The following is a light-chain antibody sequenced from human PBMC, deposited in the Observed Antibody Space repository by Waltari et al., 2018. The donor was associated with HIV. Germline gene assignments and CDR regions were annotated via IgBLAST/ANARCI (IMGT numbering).Light chain of an antibody. CDR3: AAWDDSLSGSWV. CDR1: RSNIDRND. CDR2: RNN. V-gene: IGLV1-47*01. Sequence: QSVMTQPPSASGTPGQRVTISCSGRRSNIDRNDANRYQQPPRTTPQLLIYRNNQRPSGVPDRFSGSKSGTSASLAISGLRSEDEADYYCAAWDDSLSGSWVFGGGTQVTVL. J-gene: IGLJ3*02.